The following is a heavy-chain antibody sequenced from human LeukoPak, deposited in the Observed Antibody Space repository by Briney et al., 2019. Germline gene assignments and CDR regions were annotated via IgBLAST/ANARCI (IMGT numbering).Heavy chain of an antibody. D-gene: IGHD1-1*01. J-gene: IGHJ6*03. V-gene: IGHV1-18*01. CDR3: ARQLERRYYYYMDV. Sequence: ASVKVSCKASGYTFTSYGISWVRQAPGQGLEWMGWISAYNGNTNYAQKLQGRVTMTTDTSTNTAYMELRSLRSEDTAVYYCARQLERRYYYYMDVWGKGTTVTVSS. CDR2: ISAYNGNT. CDR1: GYTFTSYG.